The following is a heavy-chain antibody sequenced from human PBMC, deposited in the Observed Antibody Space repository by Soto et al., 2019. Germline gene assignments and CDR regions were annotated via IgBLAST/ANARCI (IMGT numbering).Heavy chain of an antibody. J-gene: IGHJ4*02. D-gene: IGHD2-2*01. CDR3: ARVPDY. CDR2: MYHSGST. V-gene: IGHV4-39*07. Sequence: TSETLSLTCSVSDGSISSNSYYWGWIRQPPGKGLEWIGYMYHSGSTYYNPSLKSRVTISIDRSKNQFSLKLSSVTAADTAVYYCARVPDYWGQGILVTVSS. CDR1: DGSISSNSYY.